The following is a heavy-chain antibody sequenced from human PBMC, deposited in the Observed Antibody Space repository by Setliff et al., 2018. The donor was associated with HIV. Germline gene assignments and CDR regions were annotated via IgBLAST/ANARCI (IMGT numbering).Heavy chain of an antibody. D-gene: IGHD6-6*01. CDR1: GGSISSGSYY. CDR2: IYTSGST. Sequence: SETLSLTCTVSGGSISSGSYYWSWIRQPAGKGLEWIGHIYTSGSTNYNPSLKSRVTIFVDTSKNQFSLRLSSVTAADTAVYYCARSNELIAARYFDYWGQGTQVTVSS. J-gene: IGHJ4*02. CDR3: ARSNELIAARYFDY. V-gene: IGHV4-61*09.